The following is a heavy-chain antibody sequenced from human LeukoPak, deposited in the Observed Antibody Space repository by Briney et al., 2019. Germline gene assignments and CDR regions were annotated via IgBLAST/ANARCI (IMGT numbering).Heavy chain of an antibody. CDR1: GGSISSYY. Sequence: SETLSLTCTVSGGSISSYYWSWIRQPPGKGLECIGYLYYSGSTNYNPSLKSRVTISVDTSKNQFSLKLSSVTAADTAVYYCARRRGTAMVLDYWGQGTLVTVSS. V-gene: IGHV4-59*08. CDR2: LYYSGST. CDR3: ARRRGTAMVLDY. J-gene: IGHJ4*02. D-gene: IGHD5-18*01.